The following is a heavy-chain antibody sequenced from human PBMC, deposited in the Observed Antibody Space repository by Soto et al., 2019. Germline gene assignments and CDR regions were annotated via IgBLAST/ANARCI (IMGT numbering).Heavy chain of an antibody. CDR1: GGTFGSYA. CDR2: IIPILNSP. D-gene: IGHD2-21*01. CDR3: AREAPDCTSVTCPKFYDMDV. Sequence: QVQLVQSGAEVKKPGSSVKVSCKASGGTFGSYAITWVRRAPGQGLEWLGGIIPILNSPAYAQKFKARVVISADEITNTAYMELNSLRFDDTAVYYCAREAPDCTSVTCPKFYDMDVWGQGTTVTVAS. V-gene: IGHV1-69*01. J-gene: IGHJ6*02.